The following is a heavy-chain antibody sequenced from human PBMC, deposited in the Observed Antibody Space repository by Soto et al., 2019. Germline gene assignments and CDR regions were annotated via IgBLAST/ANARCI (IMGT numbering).Heavy chain of an antibody. V-gene: IGHV4-38-2*01. CDR1: GYSISSGFY. CDR3: ANQRSREGYNFIEY. CDR2: MFHSGST. D-gene: IGHD5-12*01. Sequence: SETLSLTCAVSGYSISSGFYWGWIRQPPGKGLEWIGIMFHSGSTYYNPSLQSRVTISVDTSKNQVSLKLTSVTVADTAVYFCANQRSREGYNFIEYWGQGIQVTVSS. J-gene: IGHJ4*02.